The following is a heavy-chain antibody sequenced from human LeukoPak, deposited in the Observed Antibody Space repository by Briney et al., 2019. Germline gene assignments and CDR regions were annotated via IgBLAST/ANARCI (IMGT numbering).Heavy chain of an antibody. D-gene: IGHD6-13*01. J-gene: IGHJ4*02. V-gene: IGHV5-51*01. CDR3: ATFLAAGIRAPDY. Sequence: GESPKISCKGSGYSFTSYWIGWVRQMPGKGLEWMGIIYPGDSDTRYSPSFQGQVTISADKSISTAYLQWSSLKASDTAMYYCATFLAAGIRAPDYWGQGTLVTVSS. CDR1: GYSFTSYW. CDR2: IYPGDSDT.